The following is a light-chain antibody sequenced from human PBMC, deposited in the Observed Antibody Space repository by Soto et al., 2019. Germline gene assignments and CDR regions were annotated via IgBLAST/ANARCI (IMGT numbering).Light chain of an antibody. J-gene: IGKJ4*01. V-gene: IGKV3-11*01. Sequence: EIVLTQSPSTLSLSPGERATLSCRASQSVSSYLAWYHQKPGQAPRLLIYDASNRATGIPARFSGSGSGTDFTLTISSLEPEDFAVYYCQQRSNWPPRTFGRGTKVEIK. CDR2: DAS. CDR3: QQRSNWPPRT. CDR1: QSVSSY.